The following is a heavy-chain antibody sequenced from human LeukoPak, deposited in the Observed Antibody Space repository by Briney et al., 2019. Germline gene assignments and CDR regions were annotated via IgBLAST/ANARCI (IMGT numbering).Heavy chain of an antibody. CDR2: IKADGGEK. CDR3: VRGGAARPDF. J-gene: IGHJ4*02. V-gene: IGHV3-7*01. D-gene: IGHD6-6*01. CDR1: GFTFSSYE. Sequence: GGSLRLSCAASGFTFSSYEMNWVRQAPGKGLEWVAKIKADGGEKDHVASVKGRFTISRDNAKNSLYLQMNSLRVEDTAVYYCVRGGAARPDFWGQGTLVTVSS.